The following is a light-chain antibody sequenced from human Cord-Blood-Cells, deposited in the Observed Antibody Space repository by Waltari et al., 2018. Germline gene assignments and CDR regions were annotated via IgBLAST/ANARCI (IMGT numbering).Light chain of an antibody. J-gene: IGKJ1*01. CDR1: QSISSW. CDR3: QQYNSYSWT. CDR2: KAS. V-gene: IGKV1-5*03. Sequence: DIQMTQSPSTLSASVGDRVTITCRASQSISSWLAWYQQKPGKAPKLLIYKASSLESGVPSSFSGIGSGTEFTLTISSLQPDDFATYYCQQYNSYSWTFGQGTKVEIK.